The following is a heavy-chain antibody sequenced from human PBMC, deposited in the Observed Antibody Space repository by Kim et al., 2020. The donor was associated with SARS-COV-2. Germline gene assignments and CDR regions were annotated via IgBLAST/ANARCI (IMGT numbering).Heavy chain of an antibody. CDR3: VRDLYGSGNR. CDR1: GFTLSNYD. V-gene: IGHV3-13*01. D-gene: IGHD3-10*01. J-gene: IGHJ4*02. Sequence: GGSLRLSCAASGFTLSNYDMHWVRQPTGKGLEWVSSIGAGGDTFYPASVKGRFTISRENAKNSLYLQMNSLRAGDTAVYYCVRDLYGSGNRWDQGTLVTVSS. CDR2: IGAGGDT.